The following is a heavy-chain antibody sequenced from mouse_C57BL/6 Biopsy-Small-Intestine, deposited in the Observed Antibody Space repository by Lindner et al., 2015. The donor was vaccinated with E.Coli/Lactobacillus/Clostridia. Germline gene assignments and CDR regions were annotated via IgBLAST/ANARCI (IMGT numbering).Heavy chain of an antibody. J-gene: IGHJ4*01. CDR2: ISPKSGAT. CDR3: AISILSPANPNFDY. CDR1: RNILTDYN. V-gene: IGHV1-22*01. Sequence: SVKVSCKASRNILTDYNLYWVRQAPGQGLECMGWISPKSGATTYAQKFQGRVTMTRDTSISTAYMELSRLTSDDSAVYYCAISILSPANPNFDYWGQGTLVTVSS. D-gene: IGHD2-3*01.